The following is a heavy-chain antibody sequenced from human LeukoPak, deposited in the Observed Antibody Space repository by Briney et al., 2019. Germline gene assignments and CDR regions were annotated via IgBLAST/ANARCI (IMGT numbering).Heavy chain of an antibody. Sequence: GGSLRLSCAASGFTFSSYWMSWVRQAPGKGLEWVANIKQDGSEKYYVDSVKGRFTISRDNAKNSLYLQMNSLRAEDTAVYYCARDNLVERVIAVAGTDYYYYYGMDVWGQGTTVTVSS. D-gene: IGHD6-19*01. V-gene: IGHV3-7*05. CDR3: ARDNLVERVIAVAGTDYYYYYGMDV. CDR1: GFTFSSYW. J-gene: IGHJ6*02. CDR2: IKQDGSEK.